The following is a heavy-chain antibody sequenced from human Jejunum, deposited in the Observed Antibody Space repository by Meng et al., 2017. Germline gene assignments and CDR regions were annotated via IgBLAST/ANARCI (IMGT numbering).Heavy chain of an antibody. Sequence: EVQLVGSGGGLVPPGGSLRLSCAASGFTFSGSSMSWVRQAPGKGLEWVSVITGSGSNTYYADSVKGRFTISRDDFKNTLFLQMNSLRGEDTAVYYCARLVKSWGQGTLVTVSS. J-gene: IGHJ4*02. CDR2: ITGSGSNT. D-gene: IGHD2-21*01. CDR1: GFTFSGSS. V-gene: IGHV3-23*04. CDR3: ARLVKS.